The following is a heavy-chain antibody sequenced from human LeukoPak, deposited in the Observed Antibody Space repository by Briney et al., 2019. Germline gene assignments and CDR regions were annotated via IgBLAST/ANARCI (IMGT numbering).Heavy chain of an antibody. Sequence: ASVKVSCKASGYTFTSYGISWVRQAPGQGLEWMGWISAYNGNTNYAQKLQGRVTMTTDTSTSTAYMELRSLRSDDTAVYYCARVKKYCSGGSCYEAFDIWGQGTMVTVSS. J-gene: IGHJ3*02. V-gene: IGHV1-18*01. D-gene: IGHD2-15*01. CDR3: ARVKKYCSGGSCYEAFDI. CDR2: ISAYNGNT. CDR1: GYTFTSYG.